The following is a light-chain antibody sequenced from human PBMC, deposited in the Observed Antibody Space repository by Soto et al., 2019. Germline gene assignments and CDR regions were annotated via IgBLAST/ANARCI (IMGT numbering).Light chain of an antibody. CDR1: QSVSDY. V-gene: IGKV3-11*01. CDR2: DTS. Sequence: EIVLTQSPATLSLSPGETATLSCRASQSVSDYIAWYQQKPGQAPRLLIYDTSNRATGVPARFSGSGSGTDFTLTISNLEPEDFAVYYCQQRTNCLTFGGGTKVEIK. CDR3: QQRTNCLT. J-gene: IGKJ4*01.